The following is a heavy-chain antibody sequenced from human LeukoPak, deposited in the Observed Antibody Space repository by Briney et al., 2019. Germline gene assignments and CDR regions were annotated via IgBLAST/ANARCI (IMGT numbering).Heavy chain of an antibody. CDR3: ARDSSPQWLVRDYFDY. CDR1: GGSISSGGYS. D-gene: IGHD6-19*01. Sequence: PSETLSLTCAVSGGSISSGGYSWSWIRQPPGKGLEWIGYIYHSGSTYYNPSLKSRVTISVDRSKNQFSLKLSSVTAADTAVYYCARDSSPQWLVRDYFDYWGQGTLVTVSS. J-gene: IGHJ4*02. CDR2: IYHSGST. V-gene: IGHV4-30-2*01.